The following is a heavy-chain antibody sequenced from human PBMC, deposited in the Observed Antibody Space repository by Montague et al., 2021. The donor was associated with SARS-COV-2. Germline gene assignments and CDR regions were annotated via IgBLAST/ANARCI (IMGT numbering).Heavy chain of an antibody. CDR2: IYYSGST. Sequence: SETLSLTCTVSGGSISSSSYYWGWIRQPPGKGLEWIGSIYYSGSTYYNPSLKSRVTISVDTSKNQFSLKLSSVTAADTAVYYCARQGDQLLVEYCFDPWGQGTLVTVSS. D-gene: IGHD2-2*01. CDR1: GGSISSSSYY. V-gene: IGHV4-39*01. J-gene: IGHJ5*02. CDR3: ARQGDQLLVEYCFDP.